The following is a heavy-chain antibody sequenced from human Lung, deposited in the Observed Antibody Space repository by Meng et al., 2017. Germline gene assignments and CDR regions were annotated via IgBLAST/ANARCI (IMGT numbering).Heavy chain of an antibody. CDR2: IYHSGST. CDR1: VGSISSDNW. CDR3: TKNDFYCLGY. D-gene: IGHD2-21*01. J-gene: IGHJ4*02. Sequence: QRQLQEAGPGLVKPSGTLFPTCAVSVGSISSDNWWSWVRQPPGKGLEWIGEIYHSGSTNYNPSLKSRITISVDKPKNQFSLTLSSVTAADTAVYYCTKNDFYCLGYWGQGTLVTVSS. V-gene: IGHV4-4*02.